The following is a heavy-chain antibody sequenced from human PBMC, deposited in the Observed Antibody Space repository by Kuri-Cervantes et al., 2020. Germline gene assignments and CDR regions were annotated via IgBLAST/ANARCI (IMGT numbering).Heavy chain of an antibody. V-gene: IGHV3-30*02. D-gene: IGHD1-14*01. CDR2: IHYDGINK. CDR1: GFTFSSYG. J-gene: IGHJ1*01. CDR3: ARDFVTPENITPNHAEYFHH. Sequence: GSLRLSCAASGFTFSSYGTHWVRQAPGKGLEWVAFIHYDGINKYYVDSVKGRFTIPRDNSKNTLYLQMNSLRPEDTAVYYCARDFVTPENITPNHAEYFHHWGQGTLVTVS.